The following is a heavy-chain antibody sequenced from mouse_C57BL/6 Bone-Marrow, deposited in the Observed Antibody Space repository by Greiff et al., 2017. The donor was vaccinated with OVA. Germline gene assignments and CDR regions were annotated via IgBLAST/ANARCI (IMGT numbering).Heavy chain of an antibody. Sequence: QVQLQQPGAELVMPGASVKLSCKASGYTFTSYWMHWVKQRPGQGLAWIGEIDPSDSYTNYNQKFKGKSTLTVDKSSSTAYMQLSSLTSEDSAVYYCAREYSNYRFAYWGQGTLVTVSA. V-gene: IGHV1-69*01. CDR3: AREYSNYRFAY. J-gene: IGHJ3*01. CDR1: GYTFTSYW. D-gene: IGHD2-5*01. CDR2: IDPSDSYT.